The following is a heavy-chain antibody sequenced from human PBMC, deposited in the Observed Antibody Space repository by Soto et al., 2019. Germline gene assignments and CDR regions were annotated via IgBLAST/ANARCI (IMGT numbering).Heavy chain of an antibody. D-gene: IGHD3-3*01. CDR2: IYWDDDK. Sequence: QITLNESGPTQVKPRQTLTLTCTFSGFSLTTSGVGVGWIRQSPGKAPEWLALIYWDDDKRYSPSLKSRLTNTKDTSKNPVVLTMADLDPADTATYYCAHRVLRTVFGLVTTTAIYFDFWGQGTPVAVSS. J-gene: IGHJ4*02. CDR1: GFSLTTSGVG. V-gene: IGHV2-5*02. CDR3: AHRVLRTVFGLVTTTAIYFDF.